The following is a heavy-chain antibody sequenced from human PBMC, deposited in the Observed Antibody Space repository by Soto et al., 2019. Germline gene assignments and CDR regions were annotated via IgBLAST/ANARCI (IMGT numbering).Heavy chain of an antibody. CDR3: ARDGRYCSGGSCYYYYYYMDA. Sequence: EVQLVESGGGLVQPGGSLRLSCAASGFTVSSNYMSWVRQAPGKGLEWVSLVYSGGSTYYADSVKGRFTISRDNSKSTLYLQMNSLRAGDTAVYYCARDGRYCSGGSCYYYYYYMDAWGKGTTVTVSS. D-gene: IGHD2-15*01. CDR2: VYSGGST. J-gene: IGHJ6*03. V-gene: IGHV3-66*01. CDR1: GFTVSSNY.